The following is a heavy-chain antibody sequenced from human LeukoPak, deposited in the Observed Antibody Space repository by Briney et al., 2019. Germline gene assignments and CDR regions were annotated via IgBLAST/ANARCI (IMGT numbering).Heavy chain of an antibody. CDR3: ARDPVFWSGYPSFFDY. V-gene: IGHV3-23*01. J-gene: IGHJ4*02. Sequence: PGGSLRLSCAASGFTFSSYAMSWVRQAPGKGLEWVSAISGSGGSTYYADSVKGRFTISRDNAKNSLYLQMNSLRAEDTAVYYCARDPVFWSGYPSFFDYWGQGTLVTVSS. CDR2: ISGSGGST. CDR1: GFTFSSYA. D-gene: IGHD3-3*01.